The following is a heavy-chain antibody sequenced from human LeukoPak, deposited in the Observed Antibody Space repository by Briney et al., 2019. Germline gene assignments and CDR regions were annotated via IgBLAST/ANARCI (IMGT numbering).Heavy chain of an antibody. CDR1: GYTFTGYY. D-gene: IGHD6-13*01. Sequence: GASVKVSCKASGYTFTGYYMHWVLQAPGQGLEWMGWMNPNSGNTGYAQKFQGRVTMTRNTSISTAYMELSSLRSEDTAVYYCARAAFVGSISDWFDPWGQGTLVTVSS. CDR3: ARAAFVGSISDWFDP. V-gene: IGHV1-8*02. J-gene: IGHJ5*02. CDR2: MNPNSGNT.